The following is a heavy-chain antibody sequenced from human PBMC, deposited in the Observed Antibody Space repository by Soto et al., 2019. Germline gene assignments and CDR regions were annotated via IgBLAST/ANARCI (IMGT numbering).Heavy chain of an antibody. Sequence: PGGALRVPCSASGLTYSRYSMSWVRQAPGKGLEWVSAISGSGGSTYYADSVKGRFTISRDNSKNTLYLQMNSLRAEDTAVYYCAKSDFYGDYTIWYWGHESLVPVSS. J-gene: IGHJ4*01. CDR2: ISGSGGST. V-gene: IGHV3-23*01. D-gene: IGHD4-17*01. CDR3: AKSDFYGDYTIWY. CDR1: GLTYSRYS.